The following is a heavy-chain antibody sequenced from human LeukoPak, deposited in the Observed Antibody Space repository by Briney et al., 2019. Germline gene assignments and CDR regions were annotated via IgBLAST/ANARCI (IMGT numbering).Heavy chain of an antibody. CDR3: ARDQEAFDY. V-gene: IGHV1-46*01. CDR1: WYSFTTNY. CDR2: IYPSDGST. J-gene: IGHJ4*02. Sequence: ASVKVSCKASWYSFTTNYIHLVRQAPGQGLEWMGMIYPSDGSTSYAQKFQGRVTVTRDTSTSTVHMELSGLRSEDTAVYYCARDQEAFDYWGQGTLVTVSS.